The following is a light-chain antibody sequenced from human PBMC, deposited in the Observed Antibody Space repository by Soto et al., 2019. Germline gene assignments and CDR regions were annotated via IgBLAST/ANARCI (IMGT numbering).Light chain of an antibody. J-gene: IGLJ1*01. CDR3: SSYTSSSIDYV. CDR2: EVS. CDR1: SSDVGGYNY. Sequence: QSALTQPASVSGSPGQSITISCTGTSSDVGGYNYVSWYQQHPGKAPKLMIYEVSNRPSGVSNRFSGYKSGNTASLTISGLQAEAEADYYCSSYTSSSIDYVFGTGTKVTLL. V-gene: IGLV2-14*01.